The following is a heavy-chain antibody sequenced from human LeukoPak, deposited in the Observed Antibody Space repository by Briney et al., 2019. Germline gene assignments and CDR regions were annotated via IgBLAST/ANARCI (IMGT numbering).Heavy chain of an antibody. V-gene: IGHV1-69*13. D-gene: IGHD3-22*01. CDR2: IIPIFGTA. CDR3: ARPNYYDSSGYYYPYYYYGMDV. Sequence: GASVKVSCKASGGTFSSYAISWVRQAPGQGLEWMGGIIPIFGTANYAQKFQGRVTITADESTSTAYMELSSLRSEDTAVYYCARPNYYDSSGYYYPYYYYGMDVWGQGTTVTVSS. J-gene: IGHJ6*02. CDR1: GGTFSSYA.